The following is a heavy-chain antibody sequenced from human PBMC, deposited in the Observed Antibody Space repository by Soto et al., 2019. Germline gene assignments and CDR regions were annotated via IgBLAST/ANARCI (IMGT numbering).Heavy chain of an antibody. D-gene: IGHD2-2*01. CDR1: GGSFSGYY. J-gene: IGHJ4*02. CDR3: ARGGIRYCRSKSCSLLDY. CDR2: INHSGST. Sequence: QVQLQQWGAGLLKPSETLSLTCAVYGGSFSGYYWSWIRQPPGQGLEWIGEINHSGSTNYNPSLKSRVTISVDTSKNQFSLNLSSVTAADTAVYYCARGGIRYCRSKSCSLLDYWGQGALVTVSS. V-gene: IGHV4-34*01.